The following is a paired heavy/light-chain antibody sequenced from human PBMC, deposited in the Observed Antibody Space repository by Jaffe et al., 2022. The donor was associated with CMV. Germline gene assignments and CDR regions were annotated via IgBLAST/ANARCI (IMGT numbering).Light chain of an antibody. CDR2: WAS. CDR3: QQCYSGPCT. V-gene: IGKV4-1*01. Sequence: DIVMTQSPDSLAVSLGERATINCKSSQTVLNNSNNKNSLVWYQQRSGQPPKLLLYWASTRDSGVPDRFSGSGSGTDFTLTITNVQAEDVAVYYCQQCYSGPCTFGQGTKLEI. J-gene: IGKJ2*02. CDR1: QTVLNNSNNKNS.
Heavy chain of an antibody. CDR1: VGTFRSYA. CDR2: IIPILGTT. CDR3: ARDLGWNFAGNSDGILDF. J-gene: IGHJ4*02. Sequence: QVQLVQSGAEVKKPGSSVKVSCKASVGTFRSYAINWVRQVPGQRLEWMGRIIPILGTTNYGLRFQDRVTFTADKSTNTVYMSFSSLKSEDTAVYYCARDLGWNFAGNSDGILDFWGQGTLVTVSS. V-gene: IGHV1-69*09. D-gene: IGHD3-3*01.